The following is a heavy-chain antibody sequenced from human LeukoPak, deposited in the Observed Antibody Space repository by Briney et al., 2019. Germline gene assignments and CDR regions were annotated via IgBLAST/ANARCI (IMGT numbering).Heavy chain of an antibody. Sequence: GSLRLSCEASGFTFTNHWMHWVRQPPGKGLVWVSRINNDGSDAVYADSVKGRFTISRDNAKNTLYLQMNSLRAEDTAIYYCASGYIGPDYWGQGTLVTVSS. CDR1: GFTFTNHW. CDR3: ASGYIGPDY. D-gene: IGHD5-18*01. CDR2: INNDGSDA. V-gene: IGHV3-74*01. J-gene: IGHJ4*02.